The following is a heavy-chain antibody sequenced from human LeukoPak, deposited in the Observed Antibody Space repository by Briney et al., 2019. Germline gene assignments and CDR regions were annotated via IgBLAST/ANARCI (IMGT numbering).Heavy chain of an antibody. J-gene: IGHJ4*02. D-gene: IGHD1-20*01. CDR1: GGSFSGYY. CDR2: INHSGST. V-gene: IGHV4-34*01. CDR3: LNWNGGY. Sequence: SETLSLTCAVYGGSFSGYYWSWIRQPPGRGLEWIGEINHSGSTNYNPSLKSRVTISVDTSKNQFSLKLSSVTAADTAVYYCLNWNGGYWGQGTLVTVSS.